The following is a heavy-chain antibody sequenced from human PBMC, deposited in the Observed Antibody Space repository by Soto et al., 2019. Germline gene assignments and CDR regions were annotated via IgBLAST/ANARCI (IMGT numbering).Heavy chain of an antibody. J-gene: IGHJ6*02. CDR3: AKGRSYYYSYGVDV. V-gene: IGHV3-23*01. CDR2: IIDSGGST. Sequence: TVGSLRLSCAASGYTFSNCAIGLGRQDPGKGLEWVSDIIDSGGSTYYADSVKGRFTISRDNSKSTLYLQMNSLRAEDTALYYCAKGRSYYYSYGVDVWGQGTTVTLSS. CDR1: GYTFSNCA.